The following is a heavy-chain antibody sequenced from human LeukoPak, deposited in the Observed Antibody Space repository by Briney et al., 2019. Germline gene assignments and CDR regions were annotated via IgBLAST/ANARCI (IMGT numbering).Heavy chain of an antibody. CDR2: IKHDGSEK. J-gene: IGHJ4*02. CDR3: AKDGYFDWFSY. D-gene: IGHD3-9*01. CDR1: GFTFSDYW. Sequence: GGSLRLSCAASGFTFSDYWMSWVRQSPGKGLEWVANIKHDGSEKYYVDSVKGRFTISRDDAKNSLYLQMNSLRAEDTAVYYCAKDGYFDWFSYWGQGTLVTVSS. V-gene: IGHV3-7*03.